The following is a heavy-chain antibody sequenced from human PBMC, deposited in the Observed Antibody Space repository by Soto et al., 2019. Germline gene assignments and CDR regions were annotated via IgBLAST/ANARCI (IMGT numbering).Heavy chain of an antibody. CDR3: ARLRRLERRMRLDP. CDR2: INHSGST. D-gene: IGHD1-1*01. CDR1: GGSISSYY. J-gene: IGHJ5*02. V-gene: IGHV4-34*01. Sequence: SETLSLTCSVSGGSISSYYWSWIRQPPGKGLEWIGEINHSGSTNYNPSLKSRVTISVDTSKNQFSLKLSSVTAADTAVYYCARLRRLERRMRLDPWGQGTLVTVSS.